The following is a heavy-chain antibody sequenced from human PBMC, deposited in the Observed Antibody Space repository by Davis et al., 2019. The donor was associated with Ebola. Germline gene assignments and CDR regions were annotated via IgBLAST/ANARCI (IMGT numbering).Heavy chain of an antibody. CDR2: ISWNSGSI. CDR3: AKGGAQLGDI. V-gene: IGHV3-9*01. CDR1: GFTFNTYA. Sequence: SLKISCAASGFTFNTYAMHWVRQAPGKGLEWVSDISWNSGSIGYADSVKGRFTISRDNAKNSLYLQMNSLRAEDTALYYCAKGGAQLGDIWGQGTMVTVSS. J-gene: IGHJ3*02. D-gene: IGHD1-1*01.